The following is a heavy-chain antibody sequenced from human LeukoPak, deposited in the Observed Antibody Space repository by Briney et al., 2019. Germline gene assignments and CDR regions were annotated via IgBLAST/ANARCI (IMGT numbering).Heavy chain of an antibody. Sequence: PSETLSLTCAVYGGSFSGYYWSRIRQPPGKGLEWIGEINHSGSTNYNPSLKSRVTISVDTSKNQFSLKLSSVTAADTAVYYCARGRYYYDSSGYYPFDYWGQGTLVTVSS. V-gene: IGHV4-34*01. J-gene: IGHJ4*02. CDR1: GGSFSGYY. CDR3: ARGRYYYDSSGYYPFDY. D-gene: IGHD3-22*01. CDR2: INHSGST.